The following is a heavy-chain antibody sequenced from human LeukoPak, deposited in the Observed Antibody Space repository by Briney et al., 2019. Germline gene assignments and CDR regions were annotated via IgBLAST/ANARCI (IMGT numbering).Heavy chain of an antibody. Sequence: GGSLRLSCAASGFTFSSYSMSWVRQAPGKGMEWVSSISGSGGSTNYADSVKGRFTISRDNSKNILYLQMNSLRDEDTAVYYCAKSSYYDSSGYYREYYFDFWGQGTLVTVSS. V-gene: IGHV3-23*01. CDR3: AKSSYYDSSGYYREYYFDF. J-gene: IGHJ4*02. CDR2: ISGSGGST. D-gene: IGHD3-22*01. CDR1: GFTFSSYS.